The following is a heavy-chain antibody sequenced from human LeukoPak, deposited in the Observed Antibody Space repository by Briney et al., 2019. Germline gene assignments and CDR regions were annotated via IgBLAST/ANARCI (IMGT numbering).Heavy chain of an antibody. Sequence: SXXLSLTCTVSGYSISSGYYWGWIRQPPGKGLEWIGSIYHSGSTYYNPSLKSRVTISVDTSKNQFSLKLSSVTAADTAVYYCARLVLQPNYYYYYMDVWGKGTTVTVSS. CDR2: IYHSGST. V-gene: IGHV4-38-2*02. D-gene: IGHD4-11*01. CDR1: GYSISSGYY. J-gene: IGHJ6*03. CDR3: ARLVLQPNYYYYYMDV.